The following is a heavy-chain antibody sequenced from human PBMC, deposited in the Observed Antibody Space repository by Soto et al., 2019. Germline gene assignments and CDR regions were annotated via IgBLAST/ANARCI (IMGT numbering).Heavy chain of an antibody. D-gene: IGHD3-10*01. CDR2: ISVSSSTI. CDR3: AGGVIMSPYYNYYGMDV. V-gene: IGHV3-48*02. J-gene: IGHJ6*02. Sequence: EVQLVESGGGLVQPGGSLRLSCAASGFTFSSYSMNWVRQAPGKGLEWVSYISVSSSTIYYAESVKGRFTISRDNAKNSLYLQMNSPRDEDTAVYYCAGGVIMSPYYNYYGMDVWGQGTTVTVSS. CDR1: GFTFSSYS.